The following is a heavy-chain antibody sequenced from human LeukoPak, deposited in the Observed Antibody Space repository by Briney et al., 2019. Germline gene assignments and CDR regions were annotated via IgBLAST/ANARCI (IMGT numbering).Heavy chain of an antibody. CDR2: ISAYNGNT. V-gene: IGHV1-18*01. D-gene: IGHD6-13*01. Sequence: ASVTVSCKASGYTFTSYGISWVRQAPGQGLEWMGWISAYNGNTNYAQKLQGRVTMTADTSTSTAYMELRSLRSDDTAVYYCARSNWYSSSWYYWGQGTLVTVSS. CDR1: GYTFTSYG. CDR3: ARSNWYSSSWYY. J-gene: IGHJ4*02.